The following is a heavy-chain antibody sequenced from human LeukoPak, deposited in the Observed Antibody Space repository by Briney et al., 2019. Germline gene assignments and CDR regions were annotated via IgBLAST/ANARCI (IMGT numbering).Heavy chain of an antibody. Sequence: ASVKVSCKASGYTFTGYYMHWVRQAPGQGLEWMGWINPNSGGTDYAQKFQGRVTMTRDTSISTAYMELSRLRSDDTAVYYCARDLYYYYGSGSYYNPNWLDPWGQGTLVTVSS. V-gene: IGHV1-2*02. CDR2: INPNSGGT. CDR1: GYTFTGYY. CDR3: ARDLYYYYGSGSYYNPNWLDP. D-gene: IGHD3-10*01. J-gene: IGHJ5*02.